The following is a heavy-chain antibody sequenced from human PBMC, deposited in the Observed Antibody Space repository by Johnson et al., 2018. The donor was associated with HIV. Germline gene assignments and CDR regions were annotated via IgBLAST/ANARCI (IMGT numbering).Heavy chain of an antibody. J-gene: IGHJ3*02. CDR3: TTDVPGGPYYNAFDI. CDR2: IKSKTDGNTA. Sequence: VQLVESGGGLVQPGGSLRLSCAASGFTFSNAWMSWVRQAPGKGLEWVGRIKSKTDGNTADYAAPVKGRFTISRDDSKNMLYLQMNSLKTEDTALYYCTTDVPGGPYYNAFDIWGQGTMVTVSS. CDR1: GFTFSNAW. V-gene: IGHV3-15*01. D-gene: IGHD1-26*01.